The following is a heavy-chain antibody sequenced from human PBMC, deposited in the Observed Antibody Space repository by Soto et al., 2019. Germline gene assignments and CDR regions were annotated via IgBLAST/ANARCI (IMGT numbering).Heavy chain of an antibody. CDR1: GYSFTSYG. J-gene: IGHJ5*02. CDR2: INAANGDT. V-gene: IGHV1-3*01. Sequence: QVQLAQCQTGVKKPGASVMVSCKASGYSFTSYGIHWVRQTPGQRLVWMGWINAANGDTKYLPKFQGRVTITRDTSANTAYIEMRSLRSEDTAVYYCLRSHGSAPGIDWLDPWGQGTVVTVSS. D-gene: IGHD6-13*01. CDR3: LRSHGSAPGIDWLDP.